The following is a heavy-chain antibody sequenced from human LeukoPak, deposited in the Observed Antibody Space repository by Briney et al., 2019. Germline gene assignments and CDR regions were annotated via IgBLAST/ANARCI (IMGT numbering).Heavy chain of an antibody. J-gene: IGHJ1*01. CDR1: GFTFSSYG. Sequence: GRSLRLSCAASGFTFSSYGMHWVRQAPGKGLEWVAVISFEGSNKYYADTVKGRFTISRDNSKNTLYLHMNSLRAQDTAVYYCAKDWRYSSSLSVPGYFQDWGQGTLVTVSS. V-gene: IGHV3-30*18. CDR2: ISFEGSNK. CDR3: AKDWRYSSSLSVPGYFQD. D-gene: IGHD6-13*01.